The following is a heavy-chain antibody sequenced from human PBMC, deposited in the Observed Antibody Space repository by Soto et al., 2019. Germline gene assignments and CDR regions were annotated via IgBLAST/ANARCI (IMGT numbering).Heavy chain of an antibody. J-gene: IGHJ5*02. V-gene: IGHV1-8*01. Sequence: QLQLVQSGAEVKKPGASVKVSCKASGYTFTSYDINWVRQATGQGLEWMGWMNPNNGETGYAQKLQGRVRMTRDTSIGTAYMVVRSLRSEATAVYYCAIGGALEFWNSFTQGPILGFDPWGQGTEVTVPS. D-gene: IGHD3-3*01. CDR1: GYTFTSYD. CDR3: AIGGALEFWNSFTQGPILGFDP. CDR2: MNPNNGET.